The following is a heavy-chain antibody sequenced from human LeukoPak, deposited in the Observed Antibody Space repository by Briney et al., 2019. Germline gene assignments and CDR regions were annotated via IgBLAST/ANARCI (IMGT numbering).Heavy chain of an antibody. CDR1: GGSFSGYY. D-gene: IGHD3-22*01. CDR2: INHSGST. CDR3: AGGGVVVVMGLKR. Sequence: PSETLSLTCAVYGGSFSGYYRSWIRQPPGKGLEWIGEINHSGSTNYNPSLKSRVTISVDTSKNQFSLKLSSVTAADTAVYYCAGGGVVVVMGLKRWGQGTLVTVSS. V-gene: IGHV4-34*01. J-gene: IGHJ4*02.